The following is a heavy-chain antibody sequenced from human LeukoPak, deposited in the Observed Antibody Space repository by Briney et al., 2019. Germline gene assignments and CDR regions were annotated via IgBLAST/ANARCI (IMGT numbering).Heavy chain of an antibody. CDR1: GFTLSTYA. CDR3: TKVLSYWSPFQH. Sequence: GGSLRLSCAASGFTLSTYAISWLRQAPGKGLEWVSSIGGSATTTYYADSVKGRFTISRDNSKNTLYLQMNSLRAEDTAVYFCTKVLSYWSPFQHWGQGTLVTVSS. J-gene: IGHJ1*01. D-gene: IGHD2-21*01. CDR2: IGGSATTT. V-gene: IGHV3-23*01.